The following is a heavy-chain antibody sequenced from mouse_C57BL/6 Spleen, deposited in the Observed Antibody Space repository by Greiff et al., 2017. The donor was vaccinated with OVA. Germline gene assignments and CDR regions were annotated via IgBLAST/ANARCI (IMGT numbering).Heavy chain of an antibody. J-gene: IGHJ3*01. CDR1: GYTFTSYW. V-gene: IGHV1-50*01. D-gene: IGHD2-14*01. CDR2: IDPSDSYT. CDR3: ARVLAY. Sequence: QVQLQQPGAELVKPGASVKLSCKASGYTFTSYWMQWVKQRPGQGLEWIGEIDPSDSYTNYNQKFQGKATLTVDTSSSTAYMQLSSLTSEDSAVYYCARVLAYWGQGTLVTVSA.